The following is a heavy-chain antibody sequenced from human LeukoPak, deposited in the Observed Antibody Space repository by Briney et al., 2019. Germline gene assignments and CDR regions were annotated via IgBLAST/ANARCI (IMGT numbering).Heavy chain of an antibody. CDR1: GFTFSSYG. CDR2: IWYDGSNK. CDR3: ARGPYSSSPEFDL. J-gene: IGHJ2*01. Sequence: PGGSLRLSCAASGFTFSSYGMHWVRQAPGKGLEWVAVIWYDGSNKYYADSVKGRFTISRDNSKNTLSLQMNSLRAEDTAVYYCARGPYSSSPEFDLWGRGTLVTVSS. V-gene: IGHV3-33*01. D-gene: IGHD6-13*01.